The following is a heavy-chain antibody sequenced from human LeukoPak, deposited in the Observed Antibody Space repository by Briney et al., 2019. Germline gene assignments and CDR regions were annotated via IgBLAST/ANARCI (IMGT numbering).Heavy chain of an antibody. V-gene: IGHV3-23*01. Sequence: GSLRLSCVASGFAFSSFAMGWVRQAPGKGLEWVSGLTGSGSTYHADSVKGRFTISRDNSKNTLSLQINSLRAEDTAVYYCAKMKGWRLYDYCMDVWGKGTTVTVSS. CDR2: LTGSGST. D-gene: IGHD2-15*01. CDR1: GFAFSSFA. CDR3: AKMKGWRLYDYCMDV. J-gene: IGHJ6*03.